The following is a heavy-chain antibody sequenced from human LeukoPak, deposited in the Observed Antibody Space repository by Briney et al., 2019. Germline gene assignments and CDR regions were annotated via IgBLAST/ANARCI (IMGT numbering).Heavy chain of an antibody. CDR1: GFTFSSYW. J-gene: IGHJ4*02. CDR3: ARGTIAAAGYYYFDY. D-gene: IGHD6-13*01. CDR2: IKQDGSEK. Sequence: GGSLRLSCPASGFTFSSYWMSWVRQAAGKGLEWVANIKQDGSEKYYVDSVKGQFTISRDNAKNSLYLQMNSLRAEDTAVYYCARGTIAAAGYYYFDYWGQGTQVTVSS. V-gene: IGHV3-7*04.